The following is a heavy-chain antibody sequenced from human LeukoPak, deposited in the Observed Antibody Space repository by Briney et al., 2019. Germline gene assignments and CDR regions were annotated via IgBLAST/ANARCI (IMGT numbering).Heavy chain of an antibody. J-gene: IGHJ3*01. V-gene: IGHV4-59*01. Sequence: SETLSFTWTGYRGSISGFFWSWLRQPPGKGLEWIGYIHYTGSYKSNPSLKSRVTLSVDTSKNELSLRLTSVTAPDTAVYYCARAGPREYSGCDLWGQGTMVTVSS. CDR2: IHYTGSY. D-gene: IGHD6-19*01. CDR1: RGSISGFF. CDR3: ARAGPREYSGCDL.